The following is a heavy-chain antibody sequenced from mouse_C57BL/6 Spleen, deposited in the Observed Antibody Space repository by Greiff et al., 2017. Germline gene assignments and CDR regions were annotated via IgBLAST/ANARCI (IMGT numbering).Heavy chain of an antibody. CDR3: ARAPDGLYAMDY. J-gene: IGHJ4*01. CDR1: GFTFSSYA. CDR2: ISDGGSYT. D-gene: IGHD2-3*01. V-gene: IGHV5-4*03. Sequence: EVKVVESGGGLVKPGGSLKLSCAASGFTFSSYAMSWVRQTPEKRLEWVATISDGGSYTYYPDNVKGRFTISGDNAKNTLYLHMSHLKSEDTAMYYCARAPDGLYAMDYWGQGTSVTVSS.